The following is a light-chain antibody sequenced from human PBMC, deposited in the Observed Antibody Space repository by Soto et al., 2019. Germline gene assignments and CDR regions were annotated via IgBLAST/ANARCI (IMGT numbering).Light chain of an antibody. V-gene: IGLV2-23*02. CDR3: CSYAGSSRGV. Sequence: SLLTHPAPVSGAPGQAITISCTGTSSDVGRYNLVSCYQQPPGKAPKLMIYEVSKRPSGVSNRFSGSKSGNTASLTISGLPAEDEAAYYCCSYAGSSRGVFGTGTKVTVL. J-gene: IGLJ1*01. CDR2: EVS. CDR1: SSDVGRYNL.